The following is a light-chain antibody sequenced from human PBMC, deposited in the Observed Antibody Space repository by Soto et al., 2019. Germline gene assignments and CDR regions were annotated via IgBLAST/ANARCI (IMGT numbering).Light chain of an antibody. CDR3: QQYNNWPPAWT. V-gene: IGKV3-20*01. Sequence: EIVLTQSPGTLSLSPGERSTLSCRASQRVDSNYLAWYQQKPGQAPRVLVYGASSRATGIPDRFSGSGSGTQFTLTISSLQSEDFAVYYCQQYNNWPPAWTFGQGTKVDIK. J-gene: IGKJ1*01. CDR2: GAS. CDR1: QRVDSNY.